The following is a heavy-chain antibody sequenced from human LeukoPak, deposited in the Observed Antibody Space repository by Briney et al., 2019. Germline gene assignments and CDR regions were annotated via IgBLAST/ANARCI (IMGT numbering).Heavy chain of an antibody. V-gene: IGHV3-33*01. Sequence: GRSLRLSCAASGFTFSSYGMHWVRQAPGKGLEWVAVIWYDGSNKYYADSVKGRFTISRDNSKNTLYLQMNSLRAEDTAVYYCARLITYYYDSSGYYADYWGQGTLVTVSS. J-gene: IGHJ4*02. D-gene: IGHD3-22*01. CDR1: GFTFSSYG. CDR2: IWYDGSNK. CDR3: ARLITYYYDSSGYYADY.